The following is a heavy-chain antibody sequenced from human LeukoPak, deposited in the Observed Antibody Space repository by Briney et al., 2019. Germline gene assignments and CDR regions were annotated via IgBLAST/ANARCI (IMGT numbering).Heavy chain of an antibody. CDR1: GGSISSYY. Sequence: PSETLSLTCTVSGGSISSYYWSWIRQPAGKGLEWIGRIYTSGSTNYNPSLKSRVTMSVDTSKNQFSLKLSSVTAADTAVYYCARRPRYCSSTSCSLYYYYYYMDVWGKGTTVTVSS. V-gene: IGHV4-4*07. J-gene: IGHJ6*03. D-gene: IGHD2-2*01. CDR3: ARRPRYCSSTSCSLYYYYYYMDV. CDR2: IYTSGST.